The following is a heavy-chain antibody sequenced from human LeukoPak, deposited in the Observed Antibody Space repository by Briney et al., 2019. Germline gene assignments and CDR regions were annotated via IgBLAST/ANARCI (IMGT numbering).Heavy chain of an antibody. CDR3: ARDFSWGRELYSNYFDY. J-gene: IGHJ4*02. V-gene: IGHV1-18*01. D-gene: IGHD1-26*01. CDR2: ISAYNGNT. Sequence: GASVKVSCKASGYTFTNYGISWVRQAPGQGLEWMGWISAYNGNTNYAQKLQGRVTMTTDTSTSAAYMELGSLRSDDTAVYYCARDFSWGRELYSNYFDYWGQGTLVTVSS. CDR1: GYTFTNYG.